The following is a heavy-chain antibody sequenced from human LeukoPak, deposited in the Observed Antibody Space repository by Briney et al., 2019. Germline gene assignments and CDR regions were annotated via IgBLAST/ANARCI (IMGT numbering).Heavy chain of an antibody. V-gene: IGHV4-38-2*02. CDR3: ARRIVGATNWFDP. CDR1: GYSINNGYF. D-gene: IGHD1-26*01. Sequence: PSETLSLTCSVSGYSINNGYFWGWIRQAPGKGLEWIGSIYHSGSTYYNPSLKSRVTISVDTSKNQFSLKLSSVTAADTAVYYCARRIVGATNWFDPWGQGTQVTVSS. CDR2: IYHSGST. J-gene: IGHJ5*02.